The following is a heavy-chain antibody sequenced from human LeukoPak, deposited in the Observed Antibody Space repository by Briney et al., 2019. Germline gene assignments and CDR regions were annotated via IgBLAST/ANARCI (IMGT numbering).Heavy chain of an antibody. Sequence: GGSLRLSCAASGFTFSSYGMHWVRQAPGKGLEWVAVISYDGSNKYYADSVKGRFTISRDNSKNTLYLQMNSLRAEDTALYYCAKGNAPYCSGGSCYPLDYWGQGTLVTVSS. CDR1: GFTFSSYG. D-gene: IGHD2-15*01. CDR2: ISYDGSNK. CDR3: AKGNAPYCSGGSCYPLDY. V-gene: IGHV3-30*18. J-gene: IGHJ4*02.